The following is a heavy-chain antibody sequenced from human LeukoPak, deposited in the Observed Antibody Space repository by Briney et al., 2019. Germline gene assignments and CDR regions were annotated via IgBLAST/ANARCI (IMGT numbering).Heavy chain of an antibody. Sequence: GGSLRLSCAASGFTFKKYWMNWVRQVPGKGLECLANIKEDGSETYYADSVKGRFTISRDNAKNSLYLQMNSLRTEDTAVYYRAKDRTMIVVHDAFDIWGQGTMVTVSS. V-gene: IGHV3-7*01. CDR3: AKDRTMIVVHDAFDI. CDR2: IKEDGSET. J-gene: IGHJ3*02. CDR1: GFTFKKYW. D-gene: IGHD3-22*01.